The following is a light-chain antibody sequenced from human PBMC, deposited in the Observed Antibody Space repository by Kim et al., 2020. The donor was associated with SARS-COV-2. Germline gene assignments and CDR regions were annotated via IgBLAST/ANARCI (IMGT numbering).Light chain of an antibody. CDR2: GAS. CDR3: QQYGSSPRG. J-gene: IGKJ4*01. CDR1: QSVSSSY. Sequence: EIVLTQSPGTLSLSPGERATLSCRASQSVSSSYLAWYQQKLGRAPRLFIYGASSRASGIPDRFSGSGSGTDFTLTISRLEPEDFAVYYCQQYGSSPRGFGGGTKVDIK. V-gene: IGKV3-20*01.